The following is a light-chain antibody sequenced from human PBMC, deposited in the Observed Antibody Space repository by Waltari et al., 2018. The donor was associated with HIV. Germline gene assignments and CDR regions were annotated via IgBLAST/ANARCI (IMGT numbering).Light chain of an antibody. CDR2: WAS. CDR1: RTGLYNRNY. J-gene: IGKJ4*01. V-gene: IGKV4-1*01. Sequence: FMTQSPDSLAVSLGSGATVHFTSSRTGLYNRNYLAWYQQKPGQAPKVLIYWASTRAFGVPDRFSGSGSGTDFSLTISRVQADDVAIYYCQQYYTLRSTFGGGTKIEI. CDR3: QQYYTLRST.